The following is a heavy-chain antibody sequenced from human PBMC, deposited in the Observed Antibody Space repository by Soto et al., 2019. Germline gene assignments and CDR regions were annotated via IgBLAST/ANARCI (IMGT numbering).Heavy chain of an antibody. D-gene: IGHD2-15*01. CDR2: IYYSGST. CDR3: ARVYCSGGSCYEFDY. Sequence: PSETLSLTCTVSGGSISSSSYYWGWIRQPPGKGLEWIGSIYYSGSTYYNPSLKSRVTISVDTSKNQFSLKLNSVTAADTAVYYCARVYCSGGSCYEFDYWGQGTLVTVSS. CDR1: GGSISSSSYY. J-gene: IGHJ4*02. V-gene: IGHV4-39*07.